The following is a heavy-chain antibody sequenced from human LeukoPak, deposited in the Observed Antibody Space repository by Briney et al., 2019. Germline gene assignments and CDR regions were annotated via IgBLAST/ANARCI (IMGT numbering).Heavy chain of an antibody. J-gene: IGHJ4*02. CDR3: GRLDYYESGKTDS. CDR1: GGSISSYY. CDR2: IYYSGST. Sequence: SETLSLTCTVSGGSISSYYWSWIRQPPGKGLEWVGYIYYSGSTNYNPSLKSRVTISVDTSKNQFSLELNSVTAPDTAVYYCGRLDYYESGKTDSWGQGILVTVSS. V-gene: IGHV4-59*08. D-gene: IGHD3-10*01.